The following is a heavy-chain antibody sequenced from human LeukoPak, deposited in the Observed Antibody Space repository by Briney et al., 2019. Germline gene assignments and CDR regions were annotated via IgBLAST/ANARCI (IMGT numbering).Heavy chain of an antibody. D-gene: IGHD2-21*02. CDR1: GYTFTSYG. J-gene: IGHJ4*02. CDR2: ISAYNGNT. Sequence: GASVKVSCKASGYTFTSYGISWVRQAPGQGLEWMGWISAYNGNTNYAQKLQGRVTMTTDTSTSTAYMELRSLRSDDTAVYYCARDLKFYCGGDCSYTHFDYWGQGTQVTVSS. CDR3: ARDLKFYCGGDCSYTHFDY. V-gene: IGHV1-18*01.